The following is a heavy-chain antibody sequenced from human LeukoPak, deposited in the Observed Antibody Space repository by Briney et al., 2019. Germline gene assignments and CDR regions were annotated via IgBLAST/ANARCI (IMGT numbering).Heavy chain of an antibody. CDR3: TREAAAGIDY. CDR2: IKQDGSEK. V-gene: IGHV3-7*01. D-gene: IGHD6-13*01. Sequence: GGSLRLSCAASGFTFDDYGMSWVRQAPGKGLEWVANIKQDGSEKYYLDSVKGRFTISRDNAKNSLYLQMNSLRAEDTAVYFCTREAAAGIDYWGQGTLVTVSS. CDR1: GFTFDDYG. J-gene: IGHJ4*02.